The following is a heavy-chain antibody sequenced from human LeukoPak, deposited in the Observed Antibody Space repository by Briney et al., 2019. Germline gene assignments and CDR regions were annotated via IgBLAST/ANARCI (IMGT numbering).Heavy chain of an antibody. CDR1: GYTLTELS. CDR3: ATAPPRYYYGSGSYYIGPFGY. CDR2: FDPEDGET. D-gene: IGHD3-10*01. Sequence: ASVKVSCKVSGYTLTELSMHWVRQAPGKGLEWMGGFDPEDGETIYAQKFQGRVTMTEDTSTDTAYMELSSLRSEDTAVYYCATAPPRYYYGSGSYYIGPFGYWGQGTLVTVSS. J-gene: IGHJ4*02. V-gene: IGHV1-24*01.